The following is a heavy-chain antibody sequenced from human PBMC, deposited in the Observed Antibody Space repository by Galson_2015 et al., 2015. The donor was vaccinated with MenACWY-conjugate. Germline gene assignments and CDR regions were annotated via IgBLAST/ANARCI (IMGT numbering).Heavy chain of an antibody. V-gene: IGHV3-72*01. Sequence: SLRLSCAASGFIFSDHFIDWVRQAPGKGLEWVGLSRNKANSYTTDFAASVQGRFTISRDDSKNSLCLQMNSLKTEDTAVYYCVVGYCSGSSCLNHPFFDYWGQGTLVTVSS. CDR1: GFIFSDHF. CDR3: VVGYCSGSSCLNHPFFDY. CDR2: SRNKANSYTT. D-gene: IGHD2-2*01. J-gene: IGHJ4*02.